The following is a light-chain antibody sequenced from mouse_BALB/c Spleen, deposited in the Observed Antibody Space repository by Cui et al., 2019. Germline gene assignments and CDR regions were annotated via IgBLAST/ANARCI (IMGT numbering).Light chain of an antibody. V-gene: IGKV12-46*01. Sequence: IQMTQSPASLSVLVGETVTITCRASENIYSNVAWYQQKPGKSPQLLVYAATNLADGVPSRFSGSGSGTQYSLKINSLQSEDFGSYYCQHFWGTPWTFGGGTKLEIK. J-gene: IGKJ1*01. CDR3: QHFWGTPWT. CDR2: AAT. CDR1: ENIYSN.